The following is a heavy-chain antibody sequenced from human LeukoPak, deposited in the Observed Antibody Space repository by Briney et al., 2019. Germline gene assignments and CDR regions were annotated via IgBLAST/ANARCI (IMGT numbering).Heavy chain of an antibody. CDR2: IIVSDDLT. CDR3: AKYMGVGAYTPLDY. J-gene: IGHJ4*02. Sequence: GGSLRLSCAASGFTFSKYAMGWVRQAPGKGLEWVSIIIVSDDLTYYADSVKGRFTISRDNSRNTLYLQMNNVRAEDTALYFCAKYMGVGAYTPLDYWGQGTLVAVSA. D-gene: IGHD3-16*01. V-gene: IGHV3-23*01. CDR1: GFTFSKYA.